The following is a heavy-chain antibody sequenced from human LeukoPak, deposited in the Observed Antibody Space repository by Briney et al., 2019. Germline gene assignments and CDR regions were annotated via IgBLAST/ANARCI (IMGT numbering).Heavy chain of an antibody. CDR1: GYSFTNYW. V-gene: IGHV5-51*01. CDR3: ARQKYGVNYSFDY. CDR2: IYPYDSDT. D-gene: IGHD4-17*01. J-gene: IGHJ4*02. Sequence: GESLKISCKGSGYSFTNYWIGWVRQMPGKGLEGMGIIYPYDSDTRYSPSFQGQVTISADKSISTAYPQWNSLKAADTAMYYCARQKYGVNYSFDYWGQGTLVTVSS.